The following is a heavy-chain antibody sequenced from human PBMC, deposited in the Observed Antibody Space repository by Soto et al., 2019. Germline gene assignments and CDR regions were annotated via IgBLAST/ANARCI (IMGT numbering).Heavy chain of an antibody. V-gene: IGHV4-34*01. CDR3: ARGAAAGRRGWFDP. D-gene: IGHD6-13*01. CDR2: INHSGST. CDR1: GGSFSGYY. Sequence: SETLSLTCAVYGGSFSGYYWSWIRQPPGKGLEWIGEINHSGSTSYNPSLKSRVTISVDTSKNQFSLKLSSVTAADTAVYYCARGAAAGRRGWFDPWGQGTLVTVSS. J-gene: IGHJ5*02.